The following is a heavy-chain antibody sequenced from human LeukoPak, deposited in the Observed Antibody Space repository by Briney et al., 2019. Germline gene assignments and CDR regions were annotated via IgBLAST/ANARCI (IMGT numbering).Heavy chain of an antibody. V-gene: IGHV1-2*02. CDR2: INPNSGVT. CDR1: GYTFTGYY. CDR3: ARQGALVKGIDY. D-gene: IGHD6-13*01. J-gene: IGHJ4*02. Sequence: ASVKVSCKASGYTFTGYYMHWVRQAPGQGLEWMGWINPNSGVTNYAQKFQGRVTMARDTSISTVYMELSRLRSDDTAVYYCARQGALVKGIDYWGQGTLVTVSS.